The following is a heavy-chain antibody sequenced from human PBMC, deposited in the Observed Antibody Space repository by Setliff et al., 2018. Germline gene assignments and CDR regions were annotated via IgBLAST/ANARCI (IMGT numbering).Heavy chain of an antibody. CDR3: AREMAAFKRASDI. J-gene: IGHJ3*02. CDR2: IYTSGST. Sequence: PSETLSLTCTVSGGSISSYYWSWIRQPAGEGLEWIGRIYTSGSTYYNPSLKSRVTISVDTSKNQFSLKLSSVTAADTAVYYCAREMAAFKRASDIWGQGTLVTVSS. V-gene: IGHV4-4*07. CDR1: GGSISSYY. D-gene: IGHD3-3*02.